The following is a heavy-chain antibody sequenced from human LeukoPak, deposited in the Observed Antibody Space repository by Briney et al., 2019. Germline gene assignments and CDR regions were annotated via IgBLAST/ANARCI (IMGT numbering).Heavy chain of an antibody. CDR3: ARTDSSGYYYYYYGMDV. V-gene: IGHV3-7*01. D-gene: IGHD3-22*01. J-gene: IGHJ6*02. Sequence: GGSLRLSCAASGFTFSSYWMSWVRQAPGKGLEWVANIKQDGSEKYYVDSVKGRFTISRDNAKNSLYLQMNSLRAEDTAVYYCARTDSSGYYYYYYGMDVWGQGTTVTVSS. CDR2: IKQDGSEK. CDR1: GFTFSSYW.